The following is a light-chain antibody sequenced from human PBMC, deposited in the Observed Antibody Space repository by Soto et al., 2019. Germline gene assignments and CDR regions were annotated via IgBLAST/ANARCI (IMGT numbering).Light chain of an antibody. CDR3: LLSYSGARFWV. CDR1: TGAVTSGHY. Sequence: QAVVTQEPSLTVSPGGTVTLTCGSSTGAVTSGHYPYWFQQKPGQAPRTLIYDTSNKHSWTPARFSGSLLGGKAALTLSGAQPEDEAEYYCLLSYSGARFWVFGGGTQVTVL. V-gene: IGLV7-46*01. J-gene: IGLJ3*02. CDR2: DTS.